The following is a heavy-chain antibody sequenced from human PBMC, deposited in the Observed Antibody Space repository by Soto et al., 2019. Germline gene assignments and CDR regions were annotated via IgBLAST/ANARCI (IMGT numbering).Heavy chain of an antibody. CDR2: IYSGGST. Sequence: GGSLRLSCAASGFTVSSNYMSWVRQAPGKGLEWVSVIYSGGSTYYADSVKGRFTISRDNSKNTLYLQMNSLRAEDTAVYYCARDSSGWYLRDGGFDYWGQGTLVTVSS. CDR1: GFTVSSNY. V-gene: IGHV3-66*01. CDR3: ARDSSGWYLRDGGFDY. J-gene: IGHJ4*02. D-gene: IGHD6-19*01.